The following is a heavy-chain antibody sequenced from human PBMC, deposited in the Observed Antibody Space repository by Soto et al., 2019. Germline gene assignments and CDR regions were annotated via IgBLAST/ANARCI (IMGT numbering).Heavy chain of an antibody. V-gene: IGHV1-18*01. D-gene: IGHD5-12*01. CDR3: AREGVAPYYYYGMDV. Sequence: QVQLVQSGAEVKKPGASVKVSCKASGYTFTRSGISWVRQAPGQGLEWMGWISTYNGYTNYAQTFQDRVTMTTDTSTSTAYMELRSLRSDDTAVYYCAREGVAPYYYYGMDVWGQGTPVSVSS. J-gene: IGHJ6*02. CDR1: GYTFTRSG. CDR2: ISTYNGYT.